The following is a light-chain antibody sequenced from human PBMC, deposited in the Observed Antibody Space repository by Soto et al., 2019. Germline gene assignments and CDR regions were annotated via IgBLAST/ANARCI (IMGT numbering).Light chain of an antibody. CDR1: QNINSY. Sequence: EIVLTQSPATLSLSPGERATLSCRASQNINSYLAWYQQKPGQAPRLLIYATSNRATGIPARFSGSGSGTDFTLSISSLEPEDFAVYYCQQRSSWPFTFGPGPKWISN. V-gene: IGKV3-11*01. CDR2: ATS. CDR3: QQRSSWPFT. J-gene: IGKJ3*01.